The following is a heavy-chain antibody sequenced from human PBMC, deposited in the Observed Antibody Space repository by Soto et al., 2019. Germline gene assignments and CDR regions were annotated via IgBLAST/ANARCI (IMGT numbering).Heavy chain of an antibody. J-gene: IGHJ6*02. Sequence: PGGSLRLSCAASGFTFSSYGMHWVRQAPGKGLEWVAVIWYDGSNKYYADSVKGRFTISRDNSKNTLYLQMNSLRAEDTAVYYCARELLMTTVYYYYGMDVWGQGTTVTVSS. V-gene: IGHV3-33*08. CDR3: ARELLMTTVYYYYGMDV. CDR1: GFTFSSYG. D-gene: IGHD4-4*01. CDR2: IWYDGSNK.